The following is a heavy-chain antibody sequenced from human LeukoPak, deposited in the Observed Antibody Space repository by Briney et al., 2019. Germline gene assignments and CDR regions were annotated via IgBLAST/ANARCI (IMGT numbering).Heavy chain of an antibody. V-gene: IGHV3-23*01. Sequence: GGSLRLSCAASGFTFSSHGMDWVRQASGMGLEWVSGVSPSGDITYYADSVKGRFAISRDNSRNTVYFQLNSLRADDTAVYYCAKDIDWGRFDVWGRGTLVTVSS. CDR1: GFTFSSHG. CDR3: AKDIDWGRFDV. CDR2: VSPSGDIT. D-gene: IGHD7-27*01. J-gene: IGHJ2*01.